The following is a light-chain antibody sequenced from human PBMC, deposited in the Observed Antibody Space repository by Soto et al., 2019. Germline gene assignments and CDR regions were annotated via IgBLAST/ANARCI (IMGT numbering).Light chain of an antibody. CDR1: QSVSSY. Sequence: EIVLTQSPATLSLSPGERATLSCRASQSVSSYLAWYQQKPGQAPRLLIYDASNRATGIPARFSGSGSGTEFNLTISGLQSEDFALYYCQQYNNWPPITFGQGTRLEI. V-gene: IGKV3-11*01. CDR2: DAS. CDR3: QQYNNWPPIT. J-gene: IGKJ5*01.